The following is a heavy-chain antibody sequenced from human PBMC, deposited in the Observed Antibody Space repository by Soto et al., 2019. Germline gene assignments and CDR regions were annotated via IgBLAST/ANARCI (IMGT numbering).Heavy chain of an antibody. CDR1: GFTFSTFG. V-gene: IGHV3-33*01. CDR2: ICNDGSNQ. D-gene: IGHD2-2*01. CDR3: ARERDTYPLALFDY. Sequence: QVQLVESGGGVVQPEKSLRLSCAASGFTFSTFGMHWVRQAPGKGLEWVAVICNDGSNQYYADSVKGRFTIARDNSKNTLYLHRTGLRADWPTVDYCARERDTYPLALFDYWGQGTVVTVSS. J-gene: IGHJ4*02.